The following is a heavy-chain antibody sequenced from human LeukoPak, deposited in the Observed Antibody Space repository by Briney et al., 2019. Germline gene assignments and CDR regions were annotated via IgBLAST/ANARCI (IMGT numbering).Heavy chain of an antibody. CDR1: GFTFSSYV. CDR3: ARGRGVYGYWYFDL. J-gene: IGHJ2*01. CDR2: ISGNGRNT. Sequence: GGSLRLSCAASGFTFSSYVMSWVRQAPGEGLEWVSTISGNGRNTYYADSVKGRLTISRDNSKITVYLEMNSLRAEDTAVYYCARGRGVYGYWYFDLWGRGTLATVSS. D-gene: IGHD2-15*01. V-gene: IGHV3-23*01.